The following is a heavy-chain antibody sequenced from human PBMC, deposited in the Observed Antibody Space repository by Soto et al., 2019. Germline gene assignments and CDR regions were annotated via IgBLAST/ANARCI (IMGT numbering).Heavy chain of an antibody. CDR2: IWYDGSNK. J-gene: IGHJ4*02. CDR3: VRELRSVVFFDY. CDR1: GFTFSSYG. D-gene: IGHD5-12*01. V-gene: IGHV3-33*01. Sequence: QVQLVESGGGVVQPGRSLRLSCAASGFTFSSYGMHWVRQAPGKGLEWVAVIWYDGSNKYYADSVKGRFTISRDNSKNTLYLQMNSLRAEDTAVYYCVRELRSVVFFDYWGQGTLVTVSS.